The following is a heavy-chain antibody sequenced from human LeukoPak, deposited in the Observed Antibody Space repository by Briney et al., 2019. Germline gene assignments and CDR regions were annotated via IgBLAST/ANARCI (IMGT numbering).Heavy chain of an antibody. CDR3: ARDSLGYCRGGSCYSGAFDI. D-gene: IGHD2-15*01. Sequence: SAKVSSKASGGTFSSYAISWVRQAPGQGLEWMVRIMPIFGTANYAQEFQGRVTITTDESTSSAYMELSSLRSEDTAVYYCARDSLGYCRGGSCYSGAFDIWGQGTMVTVSS. CDR1: GGTFSSYA. J-gene: IGHJ3*02. V-gene: IGHV1-69*05. CDR2: IMPIFGTA.